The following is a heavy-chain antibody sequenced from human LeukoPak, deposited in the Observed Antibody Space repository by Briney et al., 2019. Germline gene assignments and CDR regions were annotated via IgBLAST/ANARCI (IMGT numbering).Heavy chain of an antibody. CDR3: ARAEGVITISYFDY. Sequence: ASVKVSCKASGYTFTGYYMHWARQAPGQGLEWMGWINPNSGGTNYAQKFQGRVTMTRDTSISTAYMELSRLRSDDTAVYYCARAEGVITISYFDYWGQGTLVTVSS. CDR1: GYTFTGYY. CDR2: INPNSGGT. V-gene: IGHV1-2*02. J-gene: IGHJ4*02. D-gene: IGHD3-22*01.